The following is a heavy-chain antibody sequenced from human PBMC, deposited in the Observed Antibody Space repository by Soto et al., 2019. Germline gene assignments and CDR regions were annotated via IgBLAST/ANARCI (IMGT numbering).Heavy chain of an antibody. J-gene: IGHJ4*02. CDR2: INAADANT. CDR3: ARLLQSGELSLDY. CDR1: GYTFTRYA. Sequence: QVQLAQSGAEVKKPGASVKVSCKASGYTFTRYAIHWVRQAPGQRLEWMGWINAADANTKYSQKFQGRVTITRDTSASTTYMELSSLRSEDTAVYYCARLLQSGELSLDYWGQGTLVTVSS. D-gene: IGHD3-10*01. V-gene: IGHV1-3*01.